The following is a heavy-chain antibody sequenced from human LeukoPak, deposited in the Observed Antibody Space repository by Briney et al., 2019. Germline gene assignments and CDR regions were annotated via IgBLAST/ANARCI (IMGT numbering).Heavy chain of an antibody. CDR1: GFTFFHYW. CDR3: ARRGELWSGNPFDS. Sequence: GGSLRLSCAASGFTFFHYWVHWVRQAPGKGLVWVSRIDSHGTTTDYADSVKGRFTISRDNDKNTVYLQMHSLRAEDTAMYYCARRGELWSGNPFDSWGQGTLGTVSS. J-gene: IGHJ4*02. D-gene: IGHD3-3*01. V-gene: IGHV3-74*01. CDR2: IDSHGTTT.